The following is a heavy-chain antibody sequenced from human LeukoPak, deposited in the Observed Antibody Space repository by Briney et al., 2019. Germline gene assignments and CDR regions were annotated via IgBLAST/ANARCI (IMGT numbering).Heavy chain of an antibody. CDR1: GGTFSSYA. V-gene: IGHV1-69*13. CDR2: IIPIFGTA. D-gene: IGHD6-6*01. Sequence: GASVKVSCKASGGTFSSYAISWVRQAPGQGLEWMGGIIPIFGTANYAQKFQGRATITADESTSTAYMELSSLRSEDTAVYYCARSIAARTEPFDYWGQGTLVTVSS. CDR3: ARSIAARTEPFDY. J-gene: IGHJ4*02.